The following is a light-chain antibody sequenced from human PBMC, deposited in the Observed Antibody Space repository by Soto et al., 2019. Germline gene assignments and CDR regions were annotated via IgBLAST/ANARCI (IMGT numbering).Light chain of an antibody. CDR1: QSVSHW. Sequence: DIQMTQSPSTLSASVGDRVTITCRASQSVSHWLAWYQQKPGKAPHLLIYMVSTLESGVPSRFSGSGSGTEFTLTISSLQPDDSATYYYQHYNSYSTFGQGTKVEVK. J-gene: IGKJ1*01. CDR2: MVS. CDR3: QHYNSYST. V-gene: IGKV1-5*03.